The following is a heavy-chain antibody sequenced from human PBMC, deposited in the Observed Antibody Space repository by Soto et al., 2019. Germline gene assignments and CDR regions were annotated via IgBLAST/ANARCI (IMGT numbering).Heavy chain of an antibody. CDR3: AKAGVDQMISSWFN. CDR1: GFTFSSYA. CDR2: ISGSGGST. Sequence: GGSLRLSCAASGFTFSSYAMSWVRQAPGKGLEWVSAISGSGGSTYYADSVKGQFTIARDNSKNTLYLQMNSLRAEDTAVYYCAKAGVDQMISSWFNWGQGTLVTVSS. J-gene: IGHJ4*02. D-gene: IGHD6-13*01. V-gene: IGHV3-23*01.